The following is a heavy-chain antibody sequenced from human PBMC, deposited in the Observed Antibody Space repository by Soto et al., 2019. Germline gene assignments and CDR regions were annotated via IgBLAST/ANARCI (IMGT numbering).Heavy chain of an antibody. Sequence: SENLSLTCTVSGGSISRYYWRWIRQPPGKGLEWIGYIYYSGSTNYNPSLKSRVTISVDTSKNQFSLTLSAVTAADTAVYYCAIIFYSSGYLQGLFDSWGQGSLV. CDR1: GGSISRYY. CDR2: IYYSGST. V-gene: IGHV4-59*01. J-gene: IGHJ5*01. D-gene: IGHD3-22*01. CDR3: AIIFYSSGYLQGLFDS.